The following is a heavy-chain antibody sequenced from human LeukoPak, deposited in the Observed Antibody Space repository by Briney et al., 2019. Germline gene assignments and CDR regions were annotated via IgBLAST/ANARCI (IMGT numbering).Heavy chain of an antibody. CDR3: ARETPDYGDYDLYFDY. CDR1: GDSITSGGYS. J-gene: IGHJ4*02. Sequence: SETLSLTCAVSGDSITSGGYSWSWIRQPPGKGLEWIGYIYYSGSTNYNPSLKSRVTISVDTSKNQFSLKLSSVTAADTAVYYCARETPDYGDYDLYFDYWGQGTLVTVSS. CDR2: IYYSGST. D-gene: IGHD4-17*01. V-gene: IGHV4-61*08.